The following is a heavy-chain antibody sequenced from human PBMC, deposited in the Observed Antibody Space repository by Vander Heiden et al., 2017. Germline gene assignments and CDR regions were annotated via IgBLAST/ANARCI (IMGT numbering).Heavy chain of an antibody. D-gene: IGHD5-12*01. J-gene: IGHJ5*02. V-gene: IGHV3-33*01. CDR1: GFPFSTYG. CDR3: ARGSEWLRLWDWFDP. Sequence: QVQLVESGGGVVQPGRSLRLSCSAPGFPFSTYGMHWVRQAPGKGLEWVAVIWYDGINKYYADSVKGRFTISRDNSKNTLYLQMNSLRAEDTAVYYCARGSEWLRLWDWFDPWGQGTLVTVSS. CDR2: IWYDGINK.